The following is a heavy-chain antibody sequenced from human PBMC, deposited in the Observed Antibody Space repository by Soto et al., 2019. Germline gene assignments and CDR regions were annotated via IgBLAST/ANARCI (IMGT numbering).Heavy chain of an antibody. CDR1: GFTFSRYE. D-gene: IGHD4-4*01. V-gene: IGHV3-48*03. CDR2: IGTSGKTI. Sequence: EVQLVESGGGLVQAGGSLRLFCAVSGFTFSRYEMNWVRQAPGTGLEWVSYIGTSGKTIYYADSVRGRFTISRDNAKNPLQLQMNSLRAEDTAVYYCAREPAIYSGNFDYGLDVWGQGTTVTVSS. CDR3: AREPAIYSGNFDYGLDV. J-gene: IGHJ6*02.